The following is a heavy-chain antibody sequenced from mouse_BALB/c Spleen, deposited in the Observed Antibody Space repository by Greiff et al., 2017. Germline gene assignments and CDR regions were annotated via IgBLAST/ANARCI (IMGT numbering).Heavy chain of an antibody. Sequence: EVQLVESGAELVKPGASVKLSCTASGFNIKDTYMHWVKQRPEQGLEWIGRIDPANGNTKYDPKFQGKATITADTSSNTAYLQLSSLTSEDTAVYYCARSGLPLYAMDYWGQGTSVTVSS. V-gene: IGHV14-3*02. CDR3: ARSGLPLYAMDY. D-gene: IGHD2-4*01. J-gene: IGHJ4*01. CDR1: GFNIKDTY. CDR2: IDPANGNT.